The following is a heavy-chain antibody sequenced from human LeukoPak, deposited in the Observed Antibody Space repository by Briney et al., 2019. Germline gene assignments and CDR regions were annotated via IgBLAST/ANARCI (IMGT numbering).Heavy chain of an antibody. CDR3: ARGSGRYSYGSFSY. CDR1: GGAISSGDYY. D-gene: IGHD5-18*01. Sequence: PSQTLSLTCTVSGGAISSGDYYWSWIRQPPGKGLEWIGHIYYSGSTYHNPSLKSRVTISVDTSKNQFSLRLSSVTAADTAVYYCARGSGRYSYGSFSYWGQGTLVTVSS. J-gene: IGHJ4*02. V-gene: IGHV4-30-4*01. CDR2: IYYSGST.